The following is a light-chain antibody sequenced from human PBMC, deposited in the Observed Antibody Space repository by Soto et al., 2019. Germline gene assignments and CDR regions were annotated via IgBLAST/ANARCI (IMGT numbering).Light chain of an antibody. V-gene: IGKV3-11*01. CDR1: QSVSSY. CDR2: DAS. CDR3: QQRSNWPPRWT. Sequence: EIVLTQSPATLSLSPGERATLSCRASQSVSSYLAWSQQQPGQAPRLLIYDASNMATGIPARFSGSGSGTDFTLTISSLEPEDFAVYYCQQRSNWPPRWTFGQGTKVEIK. J-gene: IGKJ1*01.